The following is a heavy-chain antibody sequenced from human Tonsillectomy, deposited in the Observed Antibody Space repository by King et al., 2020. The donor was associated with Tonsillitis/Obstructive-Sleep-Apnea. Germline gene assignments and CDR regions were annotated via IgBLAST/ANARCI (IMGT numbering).Heavy chain of an antibody. CDR2: IYYSGST. J-gene: IGHJ4*02. CDR3: ARLSMAAAGRSFDY. D-gene: IGHD6-13*01. Sequence: LQLQESGPGLVKPSETLSLTCTVSGGSISSSSYYWGWIRQPPGKGLEWIGNIYYSGSTYYNPSLNSRVTISVDTSKNQFSLKLSSVTAADTAVYYCARLSMAAAGRSFDYWGQGTLVIVSS. V-gene: IGHV4-39*01. CDR1: GGSISSSSYY.